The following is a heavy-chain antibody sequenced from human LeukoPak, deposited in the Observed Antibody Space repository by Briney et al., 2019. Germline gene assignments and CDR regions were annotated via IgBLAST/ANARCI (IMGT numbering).Heavy chain of an antibody. D-gene: IGHD3-10*01. CDR3: ANGYYYGSGSYYKEAFDI. CDR1: GFTFSNYG. J-gene: IGHJ3*02. Sequence: GGSLRLSCVASGFTFSNYGMHWVRQAPGKGLEWVVVISYDGSNKYYADSVKGRFTISRDNSKNTLYLQMNSLRAEDTAVYYCANGYYYGSGSYYKEAFDIWGQGTMVTVSS. V-gene: IGHV3-30*18. CDR2: ISYDGSNK.